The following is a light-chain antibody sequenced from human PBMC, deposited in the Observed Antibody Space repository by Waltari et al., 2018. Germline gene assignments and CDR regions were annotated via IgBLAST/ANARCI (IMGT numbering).Light chain of an antibody. Sequence: EIVMTQSPATLSVSPGERATLSCRASQSVSSRLACYQQKPGQAPRLLIYDTSRRDTGIPVRFTGIVSGTEYTLTIGSLQSEDFAIYYCKQYDNWPPYTFGPGTKLESK. V-gene: IGKV3-15*01. J-gene: IGKJ2*01. CDR3: KQYDNWPPYT. CDR1: QSVSSR. CDR2: DTS.